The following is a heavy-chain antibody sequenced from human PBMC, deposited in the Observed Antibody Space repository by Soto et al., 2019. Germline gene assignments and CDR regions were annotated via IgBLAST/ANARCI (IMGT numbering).Heavy chain of an antibody. V-gene: IGHV4-59*01. CDR2: IYYSGST. Sequence: QVQLQESGPGLVKPSETLSLTCTVSGGSISSYYWSWIRQPPGKGLEWIGYIYYSGSTNYNPSLKSRVTISVDTSKNQFSLKLSSVTAADTAVYYCARGLLRFLAPYYYYMDVWGKGTTVTVSS. CDR1: GGSISSYY. J-gene: IGHJ6*03. D-gene: IGHD3-3*01. CDR3: ARGLLRFLAPYYYYMDV.